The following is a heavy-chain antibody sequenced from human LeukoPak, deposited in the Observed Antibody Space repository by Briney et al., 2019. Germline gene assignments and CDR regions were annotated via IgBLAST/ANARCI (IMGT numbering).Heavy chain of an antibody. V-gene: IGHV1-2*02. CDR3: ARVRRSSWYFFGSGREYLFDY. Sequence: ASVKVSCKASGYTFTGYYMQWVRQAPGQGLEWMGWINPNSGGTNYAQKFQGRVTMTRDTSISTAYMELSRLRSDDTAVYYCARVRRSSWYFFGSGREYLFDYWGQGTLVTVSS. CDR2: INPNSGGT. D-gene: IGHD6-13*01. J-gene: IGHJ4*02. CDR1: GYTFTGYY.